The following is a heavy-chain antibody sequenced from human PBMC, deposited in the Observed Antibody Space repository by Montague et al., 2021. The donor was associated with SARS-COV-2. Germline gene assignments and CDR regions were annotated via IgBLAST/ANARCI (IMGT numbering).Heavy chain of an antibody. Sequence: IFSCEKTDYNPSLKSRVNIAVDTSKNQYSLRLSSVTAADTAVYYCSIGSYRYSHNYYYAMDVWGQGTTVIVSS. CDR2: IFSCEKT. V-gene: IGHV4-31*02. D-gene: IGHD4-11*01. J-gene: IGHJ6*02. CDR3: SIGSYRYSHNYYYAMDV.